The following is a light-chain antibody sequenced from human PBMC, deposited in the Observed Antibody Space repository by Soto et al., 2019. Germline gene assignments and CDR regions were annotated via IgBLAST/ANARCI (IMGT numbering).Light chain of an antibody. CDR1: SSDVGGYNY. CDR3: SSYGGSNNLL. Sequence: QSALTQPPSASGSPGQSVTISCTGTSSDVGGYNYVSWYQQHPGKAPKVKIYEVSKRPSGVPDRFSGSKSGNTASLTVSGLQAEDEADYYCSSYGGSNNLLFGGGTKLTVL. V-gene: IGLV2-8*01. J-gene: IGLJ2*01. CDR2: EVS.